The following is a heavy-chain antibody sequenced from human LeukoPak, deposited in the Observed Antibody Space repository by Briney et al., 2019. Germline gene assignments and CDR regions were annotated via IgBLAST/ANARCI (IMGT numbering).Heavy chain of an antibody. D-gene: IGHD6-19*01. V-gene: IGHV3-23*01. CDR3: AKGLAVDEYFQH. J-gene: IGHJ1*01. CDR1: GFTFSYYA. Sequence: GGSLRLSCAASGFTFSYYAITWGRHAPGKGLEWVSAISDSGDYTYCADSVKGRFTISRDNPENTLYLQMKSLRAEDTAVYYCAKGLAVDEYFQHWGQGTLVTVSS. CDR2: ISDSGDYT.